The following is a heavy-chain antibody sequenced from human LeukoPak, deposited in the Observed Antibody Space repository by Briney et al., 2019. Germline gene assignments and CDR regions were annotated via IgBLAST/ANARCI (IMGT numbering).Heavy chain of an antibody. Sequence: PSETLSLTCAVYSGSFSGYYWSWIRQPPGKGLEWIGEINHSGSTNYNPSLKSRVTISVDTSKNQFSLKLSSVTAADTAVYYCARFSGSAAAGTWRYYYYYMDVWGKGTTVTVSS. V-gene: IGHV4-34*01. CDR1: SGSFSGYY. CDR3: ARFSGSAAAGTWRYYYYYMDV. CDR2: INHSGST. D-gene: IGHD6-13*01. J-gene: IGHJ6*03.